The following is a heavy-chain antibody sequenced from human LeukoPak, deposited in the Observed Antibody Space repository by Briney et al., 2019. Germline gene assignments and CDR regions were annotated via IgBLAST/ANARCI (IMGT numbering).Heavy chain of an antibody. D-gene: IGHD2-15*01. J-gene: IGHJ3*01. Sequence: GGSLRLSCAASGFTFSSYGMHWVRQAPGKGLEWVASIRYDGSNKYYADSVKGRFTISRDNSKNTLYLQMNSLRAEDTAVYYCARIELLLDAFDVWGQGTMVTVSS. CDR1: GFTFSSYG. CDR3: ARIELLLDAFDV. CDR2: IRYDGSNK. V-gene: IGHV3-30*02.